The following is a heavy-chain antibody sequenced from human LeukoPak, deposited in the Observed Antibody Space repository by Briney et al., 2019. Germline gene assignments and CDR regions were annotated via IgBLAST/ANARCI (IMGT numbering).Heavy chain of an antibody. D-gene: IGHD6-6*01. CDR2: LSASSSSI. CDR1: GFIFSDYG. V-gene: IGHV3-48*01. Sequence: GGSLRLSCVASGFIFSDYGMDWVRQAPGKGLEWISYLSASSSSIDYADSVKGRFTISRDNAKNSLFLQMHSLTVEDTAVYYCARGGAARPDYWGQGTLVTVSS. CDR3: ARGGAARPDY. J-gene: IGHJ4*02.